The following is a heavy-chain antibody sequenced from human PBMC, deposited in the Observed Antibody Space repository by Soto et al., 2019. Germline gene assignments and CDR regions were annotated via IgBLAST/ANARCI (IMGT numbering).Heavy chain of an antibody. J-gene: IGHJ6*02. Sequence: EVQLLESGGGLVQPGGSLRLSCAASGFTFSSYAMSWVRQAPGKGLEWVSAISGSGGSTYYADSVKGRFTISRDNSKNTLYLQMNSLRAEDTAVYYCASVHDYSYYYGMDVWGQGTTVTVSS. CDR1: GFTFSSYA. CDR3: ASVHDYSYYYGMDV. CDR2: ISGSGGST. V-gene: IGHV3-23*01. D-gene: IGHD4-4*01.